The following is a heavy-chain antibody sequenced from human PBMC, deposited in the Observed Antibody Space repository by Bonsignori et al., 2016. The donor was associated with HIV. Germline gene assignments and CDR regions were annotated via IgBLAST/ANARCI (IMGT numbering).Heavy chain of an antibody. V-gene: IGHV4-4*07. CDR2: IYTSGST. Sequence: ESLKISCTVSGGSISSYYWSWIRQPAGKGLEWMGHIYTSGSTNYNPSLKSRVTMSVDTSKNQFSLKLSSVTAADTAVYYCAREVVDFWSGYSYYMDVWGKGTTVTVSS. CDR3: AREVVDFWSGYSYYMDV. J-gene: IGHJ6*03. D-gene: IGHD3-3*01. CDR1: GGSISSYY.